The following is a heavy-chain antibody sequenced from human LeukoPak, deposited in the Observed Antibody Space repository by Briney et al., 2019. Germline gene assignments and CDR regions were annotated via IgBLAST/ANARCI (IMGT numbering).Heavy chain of an antibody. CDR1: GYTFTGYY. Sequence: ASVKVSCKASGYTFTGYYMHLVRQAPGQGLEWMGRINPNSGGTNYAQKFQGRVTMTRDTSISTAYMELSRLRSDDTAVYYCARDYYGSGSYSSWYFDYWGQGTLVTVSS. D-gene: IGHD3-10*01. CDR3: ARDYYGSGSYSSWYFDY. CDR2: INPNSGGT. V-gene: IGHV1-2*06. J-gene: IGHJ4*02.